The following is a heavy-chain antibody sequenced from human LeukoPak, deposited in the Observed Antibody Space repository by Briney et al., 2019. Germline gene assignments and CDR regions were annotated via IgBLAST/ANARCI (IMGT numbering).Heavy chain of an antibody. CDR2: ISSSSSYI. J-gene: IGHJ6*02. CDR3: ASQTSLLWFGEFLFEMGDYGMDV. Sequence: PGGSLRLSCAASGFTFSSYSMNWVRQAPGKGLEWVSSISSSSSYIYYADSVKGRFTISRDNAKNSLYLQMNSLRAEDTAVYYCASQTSLLWFGEFLFEMGDYGMDVWGQGTTVTVSS. CDR1: GFTFSSYS. V-gene: IGHV3-21*01. D-gene: IGHD3-10*01.